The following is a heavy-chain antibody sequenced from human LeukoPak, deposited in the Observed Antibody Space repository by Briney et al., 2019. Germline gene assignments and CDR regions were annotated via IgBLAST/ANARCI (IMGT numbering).Heavy chain of an antibody. J-gene: IGHJ6*02. CDR1: GYTFTGYY. CDR3: AGRSYSSSWYYYYGMDV. CDR2: TNPNSGGT. V-gene: IGHV1-2*02. Sequence: GASVKVSCKASGYTFTGYYMHWVRQAPGQGLEWMGWTNPNSGGTNYAQKFQGRDTMTRDTSISTAYMELSRLRSDDTAVYYCAGRSYSSSWYYYYGMDVWGQGTTVTVSS. D-gene: IGHD6-13*01.